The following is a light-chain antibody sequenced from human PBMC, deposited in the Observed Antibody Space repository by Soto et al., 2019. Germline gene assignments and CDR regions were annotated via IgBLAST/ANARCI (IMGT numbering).Light chain of an antibody. CDR1: SSDVGGYNY. CDR3: SSYAGTNNLV. CDR2: EVS. Sequence: QSALTQPPSASGSPGQSVTISCTGTSSDVGGYNYVSWYQQYPGKAPKIMIYEVSERPSGVPVRFSGSKSGNTASLTVSGLQAEDEADYYSSSYAGTNNLVFGGGTKLTVL. V-gene: IGLV2-8*01. J-gene: IGLJ2*01.